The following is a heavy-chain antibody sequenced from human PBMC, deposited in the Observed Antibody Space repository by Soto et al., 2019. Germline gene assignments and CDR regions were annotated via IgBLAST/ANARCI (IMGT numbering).Heavy chain of an antibody. V-gene: IGHV1-3*01. D-gene: IGHD7-27*01. CDR1: GYTFTSYA. CDR3: ARDPTRGGDDAFDF. CDR2: INAGNGNT. J-gene: IGHJ3*01. Sequence: ASVKVSCKASGYTFTSYAMHWVRQAPGQRLEWMGWINAGNGNTKYSQKFQGRVTITRDTSASTAYMELSSLRSEDTAVYYCARDPTRGGDDAFDFWGQGTMVTVSS.